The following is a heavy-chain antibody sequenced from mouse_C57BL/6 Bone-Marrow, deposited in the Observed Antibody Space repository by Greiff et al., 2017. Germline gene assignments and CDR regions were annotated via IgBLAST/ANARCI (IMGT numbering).Heavy chain of an antibody. Sequence: DVKLVESGGGLVKPGGSLKLSCAASGFTFSSYAMSWVRQTPEKRLEWVATISDGGSYTYYPDNVKGRFTISRDNAKNNLYLQMSHLKSEDTAMXYCARAGKWLPHYFDYWGQGTTLTVSS. V-gene: IGHV5-4*03. D-gene: IGHD2-2*01. J-gene: IGHJ2*01. CDR2: ISDGGSYT. CDR1: GFTFSSYA. CDR3: ARAGKWLPHYFDY.